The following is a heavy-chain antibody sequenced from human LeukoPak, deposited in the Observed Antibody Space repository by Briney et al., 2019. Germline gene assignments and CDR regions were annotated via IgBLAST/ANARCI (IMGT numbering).Heavy chain of an antibody. V-gene: IGHV4-39*07. CDR3: ARARGYFDL. CDR2: IYYSGST. Sequence: SETLSLTCTVSGGSISSSSYYWGWIRQPPGKGLEWIGSIYYSGSTCYNPSLKSRVTISVDTSKNQFSLKLSSVTAADTAVYYCARARGYFDLWGRGTLVTVSS. J-gene: IGHJ2*01. CDR1: GGSISSSSYY.